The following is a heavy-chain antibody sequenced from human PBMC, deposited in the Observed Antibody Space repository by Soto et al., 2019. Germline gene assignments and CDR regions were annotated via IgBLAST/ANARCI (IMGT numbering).Heavy chain of an antibody. D-gene: IGHD5-12*01. J-gene: IGHJ4*02. CDR2: IIPIFGTA. CDR3: ARDRLSGYTQMFDY. V-gene: IGHV1-69*13. CDR1: GYTFTGYY. Sequence: SVKVSCKASGYTFTGYYMHWVRQAPGQGLEWMGGIIPIFGTANYAQKFQGRVTITADESTSTAYMELSSLRSEDTAVYYCARDRLSGYTQMFDYWGQGTLVTVSS.